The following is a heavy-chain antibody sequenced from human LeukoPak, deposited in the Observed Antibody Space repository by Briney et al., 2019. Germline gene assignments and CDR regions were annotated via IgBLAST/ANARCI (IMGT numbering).Heavy chain of an antibody. CDR1: GFTFSSYG. Sequence: GGSLRLSCAASGFTFSSYGMHWVRQAPGKGLEWVAFIRYDGSNKYYADSVKGRFTISRDNAKNSLYLQMNSLRAEDTALYYCARIAAAGTYYYYYMDVWGKGTTVTVSS. J-gene: IGHJ6*03. D-gene: IGHD6-13*01. V-gene: IGHV3-30*02. CDR2: IRYDGSNK. CDR3: ARIAAAGTYYYYYMDV.